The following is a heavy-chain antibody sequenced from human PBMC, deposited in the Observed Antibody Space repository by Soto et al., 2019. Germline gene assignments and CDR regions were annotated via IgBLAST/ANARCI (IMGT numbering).Heavy chain of an antibody. Sequence: SETLSLTCIFSGGSIKYTSYPWGWIRQPPGQGLEWIGSIFYTGTTFYNPSLESRVTMSVDTSKNSFSLHLTSVTAADTAVYFCARLVVVAPVANVWGQGTLVTV. CDR1: GGSIKYTSYP. CDR3: ARLVVVAPVANV. J-gene: IGHJ4*02. V-gene: IGHV4-39*02. D-gene: IGHD2-2*01. CDR2: IFYTGTT.